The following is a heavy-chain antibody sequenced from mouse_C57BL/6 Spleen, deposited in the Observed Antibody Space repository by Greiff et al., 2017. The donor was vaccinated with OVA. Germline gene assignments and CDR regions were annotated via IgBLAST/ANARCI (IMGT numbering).Heavy chain of an antibody. Sequence: VQLQQSGPELVKPGASVKISCKASGYTFTDYYMNWVKQSHGKSLEWIGDINPNNGGTSYNQKFKGKATLTVDKSSSTAYMELRSLTSEDSAVYYCARGEGTYYFDYWGQGTTLTVSS. CDR1: GYTFTDYY. V-gene: IGHV1-26*01. CDR2: INPNNGGT. J-gene: IGHJ2*01. D-gene: IGHD3-3*01. CDR3: ARGEGTYYFDY.